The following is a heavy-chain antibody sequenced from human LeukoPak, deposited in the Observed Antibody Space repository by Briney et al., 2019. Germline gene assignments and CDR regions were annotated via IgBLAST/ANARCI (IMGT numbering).Heavy chain of an antibody. Sequence: EXXSLTCTVSGGSISSYYWSWIRQPPGKGLEGIGYIYYSGSTNYNPSLKSRLTISVDTSKNQFSLKLSSVTAADTAVYYCAREVVVVPAASYYFDYWGQGTLVTVSS. D-gene: IGHD2-2*01. CDR2: IYYSGST. J-gene: IGHJ4*02. CDR3: AREVVVVPAASYYFDY. CDR1: GGSISSYY. V-gene: IGHV4-59*01.